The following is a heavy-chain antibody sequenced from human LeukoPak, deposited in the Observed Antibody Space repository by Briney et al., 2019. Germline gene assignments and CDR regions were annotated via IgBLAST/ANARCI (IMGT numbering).Heavy chain of an antibody. CDR1: GGSIGSYS. Sequence: SETLSLTCAVSGGSIGSYSWGWIRQPHGQGLEWIGYVYSNRSTKYSPSLKSRVTTSIHTSKNQFSLRLSSVSAADTAVYYCARAWGITSRQSIFYFYGLDVWGRGTPVTVSS. D-gene: IGHD6-6*01. J-gene: IGHJ6*02. CDR2: VYSNRST. CDR3: ARAWGITSRQSIFYFYGLDV. V-gene: IGHV4-59*01.